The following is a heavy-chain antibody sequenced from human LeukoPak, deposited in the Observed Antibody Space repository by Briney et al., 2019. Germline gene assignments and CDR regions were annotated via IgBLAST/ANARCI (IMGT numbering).Heavy chain of an antibody. V-gene: IGHV3-30*04. J-gene: IGHJ4*02. CDR2: ISYDGNGK. CDR1: GFTFSNYA. Sequence: QTGGSLRLSCAASGFTFSNYAMYWVRQAPGKGLEWVAVISYDGNGKFYADSVKGRFTISRDNSKNMVHLQMNSLRAEDTAVYYCAKDRTTMVRGPHLAGNPRRYPPDYWGQGTLVTVSS. D-gene: IGHD3-10*01. CDR3: AKDRTTMVRGPHLAGNPRRYPPDY.